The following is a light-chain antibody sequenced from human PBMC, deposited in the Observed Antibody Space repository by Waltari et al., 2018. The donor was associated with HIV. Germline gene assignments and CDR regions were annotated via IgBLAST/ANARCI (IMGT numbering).Light chain of an antibody. CDR3: ASWDDRVNGAV. J-gene: IGLJ7*01. CDR1: RSSLGSNT. V-gene: IGLV1-44*01. Sequence: QSVLTQPPSASGTPGRRVTLSCSGTRSSLGSNTVSWYQHLPGMAPRLLIYSDDQRPSGVPERFSGSKSGASASLAISWLHSEDEGDYYCASWDDRVNGAVFGGGTQLTVL. CDR2: SDD.